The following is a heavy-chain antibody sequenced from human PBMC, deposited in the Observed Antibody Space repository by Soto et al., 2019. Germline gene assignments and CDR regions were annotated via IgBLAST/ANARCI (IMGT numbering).Heavy chain of an antibody. CDR3: AREGDRTRSSFMEFDL. D-gene: IGHD3-3*02. V-gene: IGHV3-21*01. J-gene: IGHJ5*02. Sequence: GGSLRLSCAASGFTFSGYSMNWVRQAPGKGLEWVSSISSSSSNIYYADSVKGRFTISRDNAKNSLYLQMNSLRADDTAVYYCAREGDRTRSSFMEFDLWGQGTLVTVSS. CDR1: GFTFSGYS. CDR2: ISSSSSNI.